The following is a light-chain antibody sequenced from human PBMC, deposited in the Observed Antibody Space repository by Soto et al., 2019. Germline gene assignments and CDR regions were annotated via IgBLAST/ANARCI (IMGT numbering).Light chain of an antibody. CDR2: EVS. J-gene: IGLJ2*01. Sequence: QSVLTQPASVSGSPGQSITISCTGTSTDVGFYDYVSWYQHHPNKAPKLMIYEVSNRPSGVSNRFSGSKSGITASLTISGLQAEDEADYYCSSYTTSTTLVVFGGGTQLTVL. CDR3: SSYTTSTTLVV. V-gene: IGLV2-14*01. CDR1: STDVGFYDY.